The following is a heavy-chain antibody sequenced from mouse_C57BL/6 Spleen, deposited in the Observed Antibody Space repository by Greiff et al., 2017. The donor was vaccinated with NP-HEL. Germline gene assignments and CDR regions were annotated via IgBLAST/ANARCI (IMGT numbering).Heavy chain of an antibody. CDR2: IYPGDGDT. V-gene: IGHV1-80*01. D-gene: IGHD1-1*01. CDR1: GYAFSSYW. CDR3: ARRDYGSSYPHWYFDV. Sequence: VQLQQSGAELVKPGASVKISCKASGYAFSSYWMNWVKQRPGKGLEWIGQIYPGDGDTNYNGKFKGKATLTADKSSSTAYMQLSSLTSEDSAVYCCARRDYGSSYPHWYFDVWGTGTTVTVSS. J-gene: IGHJ1*03.